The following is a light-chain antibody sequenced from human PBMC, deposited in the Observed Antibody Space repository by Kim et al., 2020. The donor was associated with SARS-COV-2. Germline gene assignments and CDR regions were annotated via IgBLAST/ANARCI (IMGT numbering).Light chain of an antibody. CDR2: KAS. CDR1: QSVEGW. Sequence: LSASVGDSVTITCRAGQSVEGWVAWYQQKPGRAPRLLIYKASILGPGVSSKFSGSGSGTEFTLTIDGLQPGDSATYYCQQYYTWTFGQGTKVEIK. CDR3: QQYYTWT. J-gene: IGKJ1*01. V-gene: IGKV1-5*03.